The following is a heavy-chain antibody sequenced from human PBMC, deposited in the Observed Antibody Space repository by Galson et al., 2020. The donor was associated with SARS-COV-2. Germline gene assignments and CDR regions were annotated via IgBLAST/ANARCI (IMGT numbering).Heavy chain of an antibody. CDR1: GGSLKNYY. Sequence: SQTLSLTCAVYGGSLKNYYWTWIRQSPGKGLQWIGEINHRGSTNYDPYLQGRVAMSVDTSKNQFSLRLSSVTAADTAVYYCVRGAEERRIIVVVPYYYTYMDVWGGGTAVTVSS. CDR3: VRGAEERRIIVVVPYYYTYMDV. CDR2: INHRGST. D-gene: IGHD2-2*01. V-gene: IGHV4-34*01. J-gene: IGHJ6*03.